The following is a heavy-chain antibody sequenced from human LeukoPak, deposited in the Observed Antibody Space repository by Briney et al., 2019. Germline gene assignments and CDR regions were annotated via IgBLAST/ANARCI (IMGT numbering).Heavy chain of an antibody. J-gene: IGHJ3*02. CDR1: GYTFTSYN. Sequence: ASVKVSCKASGYTFTSYNMQWVRQAPGQGLEWMGIINPSGGDTGYAQKFQGRVTMTRDTSTSTVYIELSSLRSEDTAVYYCAREKIHVFDIWGQGTMVTVSS. V-gene: IGHV1-46*01. CDR3: AREKIHVFDI. CDR2: INPSGGDT.